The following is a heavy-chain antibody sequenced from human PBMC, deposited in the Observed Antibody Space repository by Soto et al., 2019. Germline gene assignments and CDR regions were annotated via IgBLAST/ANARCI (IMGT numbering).Heavy chain of an antibody. J-gene: IGHJ4*02. CDR3: AKDPEVVVTAPDY. CDR2: ISGSGGST. D-gene: IGHD2-21*02. Sequence: GGSLRLSCAASGFTFSSYAMNWVRQAPGKGLEWVSAISGSGGSTYYVDSVKGRFTISRDNSRNTLYLQMNSLRAEDTAVYYCAKDPEVVVTAPDYWGQGTLVTGLL. V-gene: IGHV3-23*01. CDR1: GFTFSSYA.